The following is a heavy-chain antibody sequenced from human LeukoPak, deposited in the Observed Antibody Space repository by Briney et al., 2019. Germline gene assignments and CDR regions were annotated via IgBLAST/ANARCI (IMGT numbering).Heavy chain of an antibody. CDR2: IKQDGSEK. CDR1: GFTFSNAW. Sequence: QSGGSLRLSCAASGFTFSNAWMSWVRQTPGKGLEWVANIKQDGSEKNYVDSVKGRFTIFRDNARNSLYLQMNSLRAEDTAVYYCASHSYGYNHWGQGTLVIVSS. D-gene: IGHD3-16*01. V-gene: IGHV3-7*01. CDR3: ASHSYGYNH. J-gene: IGHJ5*02.